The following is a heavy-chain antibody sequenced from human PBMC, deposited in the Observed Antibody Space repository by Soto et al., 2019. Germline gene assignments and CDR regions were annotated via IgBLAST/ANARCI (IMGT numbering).Heavy chain of an antibody. J-gene: IGHJ5*02. CDR1: GGSFRNYY. Sequence: SETLSLTCGVYGGSFRNYYWIWVRQPPGKGLEWIGEVNHSGEATYNPSLQTRITISVDTSNSQFSLRLTSVTAADTAVYYCARHGKYSRLGWFDPWGQGTLVTVSS. CDR3: ARHGKYSRLGWFDP. CDR2: VNHSGEA. D-gene: IGHD6-6*01. V-gene: IGHV4-34*01.